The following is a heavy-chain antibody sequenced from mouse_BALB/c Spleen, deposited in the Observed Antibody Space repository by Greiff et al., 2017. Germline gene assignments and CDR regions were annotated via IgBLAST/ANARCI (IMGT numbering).Heavy chain of an antibody. V-gene: IGHV2-4-1*01. CDR1: GFSLTSYG. CDR3: ARKSGSSLGNYAMDY. Sequence: VQRVESGPGLVQPSQSLSITCTVSGFSLTSYGVHWVRQSPGKGLEWLGVIWSGGSTDYNAAFISRLSISKDNSKSQVFFKMNSLQADDTAIYYCARKSGSSLGNYAMDYWGQGTSVTVSS. J-gene: IGHJ4*01. CDR2: IWSGGST. D-gene: IGHD1-1*02.